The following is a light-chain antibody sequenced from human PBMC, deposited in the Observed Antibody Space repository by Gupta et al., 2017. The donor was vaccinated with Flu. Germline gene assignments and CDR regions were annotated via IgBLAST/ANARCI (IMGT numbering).Light chain of an antibody. CDR2: WSS. CDR3: QQYDSTPQT. J-gene: IGKJ1*01. CDR1: QSVLYSSNNKNY. V-gene: IGKV4-1*01. Sequence: CKSSQSVLYSSNNKNYLAWYQQKPGQPPQLLIYWSSTRESGVPDRFSGSGSGTDFTLTISSLQAEDVAVYYCQQYDSTPQTFGQGTKVEIK.